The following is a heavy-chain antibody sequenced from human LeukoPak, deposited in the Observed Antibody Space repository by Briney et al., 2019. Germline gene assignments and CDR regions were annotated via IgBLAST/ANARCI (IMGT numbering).Heavy chain of an antibody. V-gene: IGHV3-74*01. Sequence: PGGSQRLSCAASGFTFSSYWVHWARQAPGKGLVWVSPINSDGSSTSYADSVKGRFTISRDNAKNTLSLQMNSLRAEDTAVYYCARVGGSNAFDIWGQGTMVIVSS. CDR2: INSDGSST. CDR1: GFTFSSYW. J-gene: IGHJ3*02. CDR3: ARVGGSNAFDI. D-gene: IGHD1-26*01.